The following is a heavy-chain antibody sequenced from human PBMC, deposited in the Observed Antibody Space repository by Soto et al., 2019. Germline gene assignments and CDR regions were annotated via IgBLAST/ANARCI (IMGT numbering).Heavy chain of an antibody. D-gene: IGHD2-21*02. CDR1: GFTFGTYS. Sequence: GGSLRLSCVASGFTFGTYSMHWVRQAPGKGLEWVSSITRGGETYYAESVKGRLTISRDYAKNSVSLQMNSLRVEDTAVYYCAREETAWPLAYGLDVWGQGTTVTVSS. CDR2: ITRGGET. CDR3: AREETAWPLAYGLDV. J-gene: IGHJ6*02. V-gene: IGHV3-21*01.